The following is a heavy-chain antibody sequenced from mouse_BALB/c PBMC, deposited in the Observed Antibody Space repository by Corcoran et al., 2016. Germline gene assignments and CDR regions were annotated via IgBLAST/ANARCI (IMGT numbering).Heavy chain of an antibody. V-gene: IGHV8-12*01. CDR3: ARREDYDAMDY. Sequence: QVTLKESGPGILQPSQTLSLTCSFSGFSLSTSGMGVSWIRQPSGRGLEWLAHIYWDDDKRYNPSLKSRLTISKDTSSNQVFLKITSVDTADTATYYCARREDYDAMDYWGQGTSVTVSS. CDR2: IYWDDDK. J-gene: IGHJ4*01. CDR1: GFSLSTSGMG.